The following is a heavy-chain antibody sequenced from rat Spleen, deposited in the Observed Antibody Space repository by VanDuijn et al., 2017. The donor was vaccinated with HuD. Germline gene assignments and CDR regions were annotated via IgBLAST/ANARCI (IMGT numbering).Heavy chain of an antibody. CDR1: GFSITSNY. CDR2: INYSGST. Sequence: EVRLQESGPGLVKPSQSLSLTCSVTGFSITSNYWGWIRKFPGNEMEWIGHINYSGSTTYNPSLKSRISITRDTSKNQFFLQLNSVTAEDTATYYCARSEGVHYNLPFADWGQGTLVTVSS. V-gene: IGHV3-1*01. J-gene: IGHJ3*01. D-gene: IGHD1-5*01. CDR3: ARSEGVHYNLPFAD.